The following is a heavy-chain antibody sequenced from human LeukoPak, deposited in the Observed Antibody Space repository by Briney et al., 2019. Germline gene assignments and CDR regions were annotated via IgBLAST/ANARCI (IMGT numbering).Heavy chain of an antibody. Sequence: GVSLRLSCAASGFTFSSYAMSWVRQAPGKGLEWVSAISGSGGSTYYADSVKGRFTISRDNSKNTLYLQINTLRAEDTAVYYCAGSPTVDAAFDIWGQGTMVTVSS. CDR2: ISGSGGST. CDR1: GFTFSSYA. V-gene: IGHV3-23*01. CDR3: AGSPTVDAAFDI. D-gene: IGHD4-23*01. J-gene: IGHJ3*02.